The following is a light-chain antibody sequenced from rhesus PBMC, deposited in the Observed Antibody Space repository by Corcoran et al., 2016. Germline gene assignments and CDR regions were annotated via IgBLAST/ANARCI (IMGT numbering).Light chain of an antibody. CDR1: QSVGST. CDR2: YAS. J-gene: IGKJ4*01. CDR3: QKYNDWPLT. Sequence: ETVMMQSPATLSLSPGERATLSCRASQSVGSTLAWYQQKPGQAPRLLIYYASSRDTGIPDRFSGSGSGTEFTLTISSLDPEDVGVYYCQKYNDWPLTFGGGTKVEIK. V-gene: IGKV3-35*02.